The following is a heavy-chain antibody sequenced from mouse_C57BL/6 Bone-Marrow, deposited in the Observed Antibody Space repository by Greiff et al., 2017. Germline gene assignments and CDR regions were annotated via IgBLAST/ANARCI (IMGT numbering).Heavy chain of an antibody. D-gene: IGHD2-1*01. J-gene: IGHJ4*01. CDR2: IYPRSGNT. Sequence: QVQLQQSGAELARPGASVKLSCKASGYTFTSYGISWVKQRTGQGLEWIGEIYPRSGNTYYNEKFKGKATLTADKSSSTAYMELRNRTSDDSAVYFCARYYYGNCYAMDYWGQGTSVTVSS. CDR1: GYTFTSYG. CDR3: ARYYYGNCYAMDY. V-gene: IGHV1-81*01.